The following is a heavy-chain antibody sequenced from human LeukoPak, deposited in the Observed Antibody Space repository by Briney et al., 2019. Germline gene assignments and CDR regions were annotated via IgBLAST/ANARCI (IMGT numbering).Heavy chain of an antibody. CDR3: ARSYYYDSSYYFDY. J-gene: IGHJ4*02. CDR1: GGTFSTYA. CDR2: IIPILGIT. Sequence: SVKVSCKASGGTFSTYAISWVRQAPGQGLQWMGRIIPILGITNYAQKFQGRVTITADKSTSTAYMELSSLRSEDTVVYYCARSYYYDSSYYFDYWDQGTLVTVSS. D-gene: IGHD3-22*01. V-gene: IGHV1-69*04.